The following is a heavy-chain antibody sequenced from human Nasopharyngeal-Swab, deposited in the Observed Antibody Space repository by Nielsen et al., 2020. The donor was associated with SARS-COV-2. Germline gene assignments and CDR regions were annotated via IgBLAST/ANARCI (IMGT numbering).Heavy chain of an antibody. J-gene: IGHJ4*02. Sequence: WVRQAPGQRLEWMGWINAGNGNTKYSQKLQGRVTITRDTSASTAYMELSSLRSEDTAVYYCARKSIAAAGRWVDYWGQGTLVTVSS. V-gene: IGHV1-3*01. CDR3: ARKSIAAAGRWVDY. D-gene: IGHD6-13*01. CDR2: INAGNGNT.